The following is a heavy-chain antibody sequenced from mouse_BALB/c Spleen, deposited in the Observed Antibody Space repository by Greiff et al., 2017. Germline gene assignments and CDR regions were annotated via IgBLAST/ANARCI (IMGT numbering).Heavy chain of an antibody. CDR3: ASDYYGSSRYFDD. V-gene: IGHV1S135*01. CDR2: IDPYNGGT. D-gene: IGHD1-1*01. J-gene: IGHJ2*01. Sequence: QLVESGPELVKPGPSVKVSCKASGYAFTSYNMYWVKQSHGKSLEWIGYIDPYNGGTSYNHKFKGMATLTVDKSSRTAYMHLNRLTYEDSAVYYAASDYYGSSRYFDDWGEGTTLTVAS. CDR1: GYAFTSYN.